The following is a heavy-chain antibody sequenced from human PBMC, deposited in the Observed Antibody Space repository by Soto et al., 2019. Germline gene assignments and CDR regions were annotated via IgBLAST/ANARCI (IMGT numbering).Heavy chain of an antibody. J-gene: IGHJ3*02. CDR2: ISYDGSNK. V-gene: IGHV3-30*18. CDR1: GFTFSSYG. CDR3: AKVLHKYSSSSGAFDI. D-gene: IGHD6-6*01. Sequence: PGGSLRLSCAASGFTFSSYGMHWVRQAPGKGLEWVAVISYDGSNKYYADSVKGRFTISRDNSKNTLYLQMNSLRAEDTAVYYCAKVLHKYSSSSGAFDIWRQRTMVTVSS.